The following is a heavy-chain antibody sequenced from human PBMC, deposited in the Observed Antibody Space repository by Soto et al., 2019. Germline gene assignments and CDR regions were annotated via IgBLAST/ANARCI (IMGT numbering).Heavy chain of an antibody. J-gene: IGHJ2*01. CDR3: ARADWSWYFDL. CDR1: GGSISSYY. CDR2: IYYSGST. D-gene: IGHD2-21*01. V-gene: IGHV4-59*08. Sequence: SETLSLTCTVSGGSISSYYWSWIRQPPGKGLEWIGYIYYSGSTNYNPSLESRVTISVDTSKNQFSLKLSSVTAADTAVYYCARADWSWYFDLWGRGTLVTVSS.